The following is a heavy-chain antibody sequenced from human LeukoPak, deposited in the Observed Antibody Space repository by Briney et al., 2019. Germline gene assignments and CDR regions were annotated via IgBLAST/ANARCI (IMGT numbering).Heavy chain of an antibody. Sequence: KASGTLSLTCTVSGGPISSSSYYWGWIRQPPGKGLEWIGSIYYSGSTYYNPSLKSRVTISVDTSKNQFSLKLSSVTAADTAVYYCARGIANVYYYSYYFDYWGQGTLVTVSS. D-gene: IGHD3-16*01. CDR3: ARGIANVYYYSYYFDY. V-gene: IGHV4-39*01. CDR2: IYYSGST. CDR1: GGPISSSSYY. J-gene: IGHJ4*02.